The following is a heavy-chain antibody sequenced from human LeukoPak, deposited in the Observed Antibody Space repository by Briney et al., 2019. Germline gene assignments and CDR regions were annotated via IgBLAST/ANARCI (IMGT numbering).Heavy chain of an antibody. D-gene: IGHD3-10*01. J-gene: IGHJ4*02. Sequence: GGTLRLSCAASAFTFSSYGMTWVRQAPGRGLEWVSRITSDGSSTIYADSVKGRFTISRDNAKSTVYLQMNSLRAEDTAVYFCARDRYYIFDYWGQGAPVTVSS. V-gene: IGHV3-74*01. CDR3: ARDRYYIFDY. CDR2: ITSDGSST. CDR1: AFTFSSYG.